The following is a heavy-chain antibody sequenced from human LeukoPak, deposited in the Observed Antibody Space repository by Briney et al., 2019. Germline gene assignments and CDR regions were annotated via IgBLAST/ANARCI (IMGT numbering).Heavy chain of an antibody. Sequence: SETLSLTCTVSGGSISSYYWSWIRQPPGKGLEWTGYIYYSGSTNYNPSLKSRVTISVDTSKNQFSLKLSSVTAADTAVYYCARGGYDSSGYYYYYYYMDVWGKGTTVTISS. D-gene: IGHD3-22*01. CDR2: IYYSGST. CDR3: ARGGYDSSGYYYYYYYMDV. V-gene: IGHV4-59*01. CDR1: GGSISSYY. J-gene: IGHJ6*03.